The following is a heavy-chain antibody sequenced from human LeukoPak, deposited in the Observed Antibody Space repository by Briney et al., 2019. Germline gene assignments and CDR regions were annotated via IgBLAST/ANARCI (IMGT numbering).Heavy chain of an antibody. CDR1: GFTFGNYA. J-gene: IGHJ4*02. CDR3: AKKRGYNYGDFDY. CDR2: ISGGGDDT. Sequence: GGSLRLSCEASGFTFGNYAMNWVRQPPGKGLEWVSTISGGGDDTYYADSVKGRFTISRDNSKNTLYVQMNSLRAEDTAVYYCAKKRGYNYGDFDYWGQGTLVTVSS. V-gene: IGHV3-23*01. D-gene: IGHD5-18*01.